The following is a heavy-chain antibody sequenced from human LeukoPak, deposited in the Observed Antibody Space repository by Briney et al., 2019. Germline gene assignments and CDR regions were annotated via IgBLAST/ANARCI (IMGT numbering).Heavy chain of an antibody. V-gene: IGHV3-21*01. D-gene: IGHD6-13*01. CDR3: ARDQIWQLEGDY. Sequence: GGSLRLSCAASGFTFSDYTMSWVRQAPGKGLEWVSSISSSSSYIYNVDSVKGRFTISRDNAKNSLYLQMDSLRAEDTAVYYCARDQIWQLEGDYWGQGTLVTVSS. CDR1: GFTFSDYT. J-gene: IGHJ4*02. CDR2: ISSSSSYI.